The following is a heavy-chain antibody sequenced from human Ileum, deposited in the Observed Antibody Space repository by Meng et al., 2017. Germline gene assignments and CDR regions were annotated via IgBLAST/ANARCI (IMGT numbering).Heavy chain of an antibody. CDR3: ARGGTAYFDY. Sequence: QVQLQESGPGLVKPSQTLSLTCTVSGGSISSGGYYWSWIRQHPGKGLEWIGYIYDSGSTYYNPSLKSRIAISGDTSKNQFSLNLSSMTAADTAVYYCARGGTAYFDYWGQGTLVTVSS. CDR1: GGSISSGGYY. V-gene: IGHV4-31*03. J-gene: IGHJ4*02. CDR2: IYDSGST. D-gene: IGHD1-1*01.